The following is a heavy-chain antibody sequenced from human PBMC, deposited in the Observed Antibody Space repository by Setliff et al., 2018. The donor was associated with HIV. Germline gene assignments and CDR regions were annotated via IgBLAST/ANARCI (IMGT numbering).Heavy chain of an antibody. D-gene: IGHD2-2*01. V-gene: IGHV4-39*01. CDR2: NYYSGST. J-gene: IGHJ6*03. CDR1: GGSISSSSYY. Sequence: SETLSLTCTVSGGSISSSSYYWGWIRQPPGKGLEWIGSNYYSGSTYYNPSLKSRVTISVDTSKNQFSLKLSSVTAADTAVCYCARVDCSSTSGYRDYYYYMDVWGKGTTVTVSS. CDR3: ARVDCSSTSGYRDYYYYMDV.